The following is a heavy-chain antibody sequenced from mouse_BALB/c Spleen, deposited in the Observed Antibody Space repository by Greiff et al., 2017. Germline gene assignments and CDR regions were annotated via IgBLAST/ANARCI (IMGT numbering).Heavy chain of an antibody. J-gene: IGHJ2*01. CDR3: ARSGGSSYLFDY. Sequence: QVQLQQPGAELVMPGASVKMSCKASGYTFTDYWMHWVKQRPGQGLEWIGEIDPSDSYTNYNQKFQGKATLTVDKSSSTAYMQLSSLTSEDSAVYYCARSGGSSYLFDYWGQGTTLTVSS. D-gene: IGHD1-1*01. CDR2: IDPSDSYT. CDR1: GYTFTDYW. V-gene: IGHV1-69*01.